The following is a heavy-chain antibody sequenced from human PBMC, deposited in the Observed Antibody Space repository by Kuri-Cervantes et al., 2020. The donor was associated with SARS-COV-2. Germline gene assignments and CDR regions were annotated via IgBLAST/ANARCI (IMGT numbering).Heavy chain of an antibody. CDR2: ISSSSSTI. Sequence: GESLKISCAASGFTFSSYSMNWVRQAPGKGLEWVSYISSSSSTIYYADSVKGRFTISRDNAKNSLYLQMNSLGAEDTAVYYCARVYYYDRSGYYFRGWFDPWGQGTLVTVSS. J-gene: IGHJ5*02. CDR3: ARVYYYDRSGYYFRGWFDP. V-gene: IGHV3-48*01. CDR1: GFTFSSYS. D-gene: IGHD3-22*01.